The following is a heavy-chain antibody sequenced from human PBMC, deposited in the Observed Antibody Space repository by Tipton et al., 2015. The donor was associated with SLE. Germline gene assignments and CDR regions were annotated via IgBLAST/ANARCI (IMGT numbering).Heavy chain of an antibody. CDR1: GGSISSYY. Sequence: TLSLTCAVYGGSISSYYWSWIRQPPGKGLEWIGEINHSGSTNYNPSLKSRVTISVDTSKNQFSLKLSSVTAADTAVYYCARRHSSGWYYFDYWGQGTLVTVSS. J-gene: IGHJ4*02. D-gene: IGHD6-19*01. CDR2: INHSGST. CDR3: ARRHSSGWYYFDY. V-gene: IGHV4-34*01.